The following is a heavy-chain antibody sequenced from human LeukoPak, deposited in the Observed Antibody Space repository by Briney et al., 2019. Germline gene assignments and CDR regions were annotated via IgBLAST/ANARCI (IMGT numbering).Heavy chain of an antibody. Sequence: SVKVSCKASGGTFSSYAISWVRQAPGQGLEWMGRIIPIFGTANYAQKFQGRVMITTDESTSTAYMELSSLRSEDTAVYYCARPSLYGDYFDYWGQGTLVTVSS. CDR3: ARPSLYGDYFDY. CDR1: GGTFSSYA. J-gene: IGHJ4*02. D-gene: IGHD4-17*01. CDR2: IIPIFGTA. V-gene: IGHV1-69*05.